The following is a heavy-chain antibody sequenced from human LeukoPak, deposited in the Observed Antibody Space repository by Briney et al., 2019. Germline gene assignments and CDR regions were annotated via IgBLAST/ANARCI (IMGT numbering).Heavy chain of an antibody. Sequence: GGSLRLSCAASGFSFSSYDMHGVRQGSGKGLERVASIDTAGDTYYLGSVKGRFTISRENAKNSLYLQMNSLRAEDTAVYYCTRGSCRSTSCYERLNGLDVWGQGTTVSVSS. CDR2: IDTAGDT. CDR3: TRGSCRSTSCYERLNGLDV. J-gene: IGHJ6*02. CDR1: GFSFSSYD. D-gene: IGHD2-2*01. V-gene: IGHV3-13*01.